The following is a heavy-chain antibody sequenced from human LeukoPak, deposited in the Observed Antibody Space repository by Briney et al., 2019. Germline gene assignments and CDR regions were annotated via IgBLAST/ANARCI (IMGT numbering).Heavy chain of an antibody. D-gene: IGHD2-2*01. CDR1: GFTFSLYA. CDR2: INSDGSYI. J-gene: IGHJ4*02. Sequence: QPGGSLRLSCSASGFTFSLYAMHWVRQAPGKGLEYVSAINSDGSYIYYADSVKGRFTISRDNSKNILYPQMSSLRTEDTAVYYCVKDDREEEYCAITSCYIDYWGQGALVTVSS. CDR3: VKDDREEEYCAITSCYIDY. V-gene: IGHV3-64D*08.